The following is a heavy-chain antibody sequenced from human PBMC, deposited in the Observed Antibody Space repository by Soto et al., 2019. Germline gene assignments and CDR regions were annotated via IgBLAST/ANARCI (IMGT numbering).Heavy chain of an antibody. CDR2: IIPMFGTP. CDR3: ARATGYHYDSSGYQYWYFDL. V-gene: IGHV1-69*06. D-gene: IGHD3-22*01. CDR1: GGTFSSYA. Sequence: QVQLVQSGAEVRKPGSSVKVSCKVSGGTFSSYAISWVRQAPGQGLEWMGGIIPMFGTPNYAQKFKGRVTITVEKSTNPAYMELTSLTSEDTAVYYCARATGYHYDSSGYQYWYFDLWGRGPLLTVSS. J-gene: IGHJ2*01.